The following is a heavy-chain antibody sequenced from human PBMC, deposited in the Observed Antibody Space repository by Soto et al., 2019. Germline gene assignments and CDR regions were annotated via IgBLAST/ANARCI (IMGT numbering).Heavy chain of an antibody. CDR1: GFTFSSYW. D-gene: IGHD1-7*01. V-gene: IGHV3-7*01. CDR3: ASYDWNYYFDY. CDR2: IKQDGSEK. J-gene: IGHJ4*02. Sequence: GGSLRLSCAASGFTFSSYWMSWVRQAPGKGLEWVANIKQDGSEKYYVDSVKGRFTISRDNAKNSLYLQMNSLRAEDTAVYYCASYDWNYYFDYWGQGTLVTVSS.